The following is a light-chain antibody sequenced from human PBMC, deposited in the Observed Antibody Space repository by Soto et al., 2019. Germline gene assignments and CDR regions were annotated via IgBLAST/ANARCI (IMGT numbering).Light chain of an antibody. CDR3: QQSYSTPST. V-gene: IGKV1-5*03. Sequence: DIQMTQSPSTLSASVGDRVTITCRASQSVSTWLAWYQQKPGKAPKLLIYKASTLEIGVPSRFSGSGSGTDFTLTISSLQPEDFATYYCQQSYSTPSTFGGGTKVDI. CDR2: KAS. J-gene: IGKJ4*01. CDR1: QSVSTW.